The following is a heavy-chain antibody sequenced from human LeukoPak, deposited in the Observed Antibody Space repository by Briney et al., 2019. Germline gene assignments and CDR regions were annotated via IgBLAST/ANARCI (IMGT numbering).Heavy chain of an antibody. CDR3: ARQKAAAGPFPY. J-gene: IGHJ4*02. CDR1: GYTFTDYY. Sequence: ASVKVSCKASGYTFTDYYIHWVRQAPGQGLEWMGWIDPNSGGTNYAQKFQGRVTMTRDTSISSAYMDLSRLRYDDTAVYYCARQKAAAGPFPYGGQET. CDR2: IDPNSGGT. D-gene: IGHD6-13*01. V-gene: IGHV1-2*02.